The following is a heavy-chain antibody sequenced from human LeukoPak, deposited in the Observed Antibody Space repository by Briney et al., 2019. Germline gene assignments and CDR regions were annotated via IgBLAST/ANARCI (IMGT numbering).Heavy chain of an antibody. CDR1: GDSISSYY. J-gene: IGHJ4*02. Sequence: NSSETLSLTCTVSGDSISSYYWSWIRQPPGKGLEWIGYIYYSGGTDYNPSLKSRVTISVDTSKNQFSLKLSSVTAADTAVYYCARLYTRGRGPDYWGQGALVTVSS. V-gene: IGHV4-59*08. CDR3: ARLYTRGRGPDY. CDR2: IYYSGGT. D-gene: IGHD3-16*01.